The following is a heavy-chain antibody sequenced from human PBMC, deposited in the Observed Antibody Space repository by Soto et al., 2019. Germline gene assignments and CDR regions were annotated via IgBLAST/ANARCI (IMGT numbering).Heavy chain of an antibody. Sequence: GGSLRLSCAASGFTFSSYARSWVRQAPGKGLEWVSAISGSGGSTYYADSVKGRFTISRDNSKNTLYLQMNSLRAEDTAVYYCAKVFYGDYVLVVEDYWGQGTLVTVSS. CDR2: ISGSGGST. CDR3: AKVFYGDYVLVVEDY. J-gene: IGHJ4*02. CDR1: GFTFSSYA. D-gene: IGHD4-17*01. V-gene: IGHV3-23*01.